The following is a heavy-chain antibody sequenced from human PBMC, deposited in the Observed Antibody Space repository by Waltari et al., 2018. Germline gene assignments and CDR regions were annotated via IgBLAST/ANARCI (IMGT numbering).Heavy chain of an antibody. Sequence: EVQLVESGGGLVQPGGSLRLSCAVSGVTFSDTWIHWVRQTPGKGLMWVSRINPDGRTTNYADSVTGRFTISRDNTKNMVYLQMHSLGAEDTAVYYCATAGNYRFDFWGQGTLVTGSP. CDR2: INPDGRTT. J-gene: IGHJ4*02. CDR1: GVTFSDTW. CDR3: ATAGNYRFDF. V-gene: IGHV3-74*01. D-gene: IGHD1-26*01.